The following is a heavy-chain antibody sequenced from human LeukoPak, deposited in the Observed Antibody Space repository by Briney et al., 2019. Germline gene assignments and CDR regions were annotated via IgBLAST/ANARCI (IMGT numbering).Heavy chain of an antibody. CDR1: GYTFSRYG. Sequence: GASVKVSCKASGYTFSRYGMHWVRQAPGQRLEWMGWINAGNGNTKYSQKFQGRVTITRDTSASTAYMELSSLRSEDTAVYYCARVHPDGDPDFDYWGQGTLVTVSS. D-gene: IGHD4-17*01. CDR2: INAGNGNT. CDR3: ARVHPDGDPDFDY. J-gene: IGHJ4*02. V-gene: IGHV1-3*01.